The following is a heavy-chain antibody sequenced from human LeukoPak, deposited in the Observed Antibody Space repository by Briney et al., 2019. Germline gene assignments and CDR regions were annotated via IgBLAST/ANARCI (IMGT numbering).Heavy chain of an antibody. D-gene: IGHD3-9*01. J-gene: IGHJ5*02. V-gene: IGHV4-61*02. Sequence: PSQTLSLTCTVSGGSISSGSYYWSWIRLPAGKGLEWIGRIYTSGSTNYNPSLKSRVIISVDTSKNQFSLKLSSVTAADTATYYCAREAGRYFDWFQPWGQGTLVTVSS. CDR2: IYTSGST. CDR1: GGSISSGSYY. CDR3: AREAGRYFDWFQP.